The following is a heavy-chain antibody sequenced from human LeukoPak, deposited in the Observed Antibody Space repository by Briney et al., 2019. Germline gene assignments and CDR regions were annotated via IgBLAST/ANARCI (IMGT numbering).Heavy chain of an antibody. D-gene: IGHD4-17*01. CDR2: INHSGST. Sequence: PSETLSLTCAVYGGSFSGYYWSWIRQPPGKGLEWIWEINHSGSTNYNPSLKSRVTISVDTSKNQFSLKLSSVTAADTAVYYCARIYGYYYGMDVWGQGTTVTVSS. CDR3: ARIYGYYYGMDV. J-gene: IGHJ6*02. CDR1: GGSFSGYY. V-gene: IGHV4-34*01.